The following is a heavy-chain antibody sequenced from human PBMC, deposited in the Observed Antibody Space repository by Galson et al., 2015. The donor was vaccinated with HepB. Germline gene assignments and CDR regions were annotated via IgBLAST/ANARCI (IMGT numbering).Heavy chain of an antibody. D-gene: IGHD3-10*01. CDR1: GFTFSNAW. V-gene: IGHV3-15*07. J-gene: IGHJ4*02. CDR2: IKSKTDGGTT. CDR3: TTERLLWFGEFDY. Sequence: SLRLSCAASGFTFSNAWMNWVRQAPGKGLEWVGRIKSKTDGGTTDYAAPVKGRFTISRDDSKNTLYLQMNSLKTEDTAVYYCTTERLLWFGEFDYWGQGTLVTVSS.